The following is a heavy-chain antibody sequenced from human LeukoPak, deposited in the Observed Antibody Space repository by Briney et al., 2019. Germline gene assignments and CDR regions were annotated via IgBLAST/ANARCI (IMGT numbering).Heavy chain of an antibody. Sequence: GGSLRLSCAASGFTFRSYGMSWVRQAPGKGLEWVSAISGSGGSTYYADSVRGRFTISRDNSKNTLHLRLNSLRAEDTAVYYCAKDLGDSSGYYDYWGQGTLVTVSS. V-gene: IGHV3-23*01. CDR1: GFTFRSYG. D-gene: IGHD3-22*01. CDR2: ISGSGGST. CDR3: AKDLGDSSGYYDY. J-gene: IGHJ4*02.